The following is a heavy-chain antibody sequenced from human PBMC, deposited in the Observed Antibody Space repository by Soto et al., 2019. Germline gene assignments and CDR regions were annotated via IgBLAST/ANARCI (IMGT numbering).Heavy chain of an antibody. D-gene: IGHD1-7*01. CDR2: IITISGAA. CDR1: GGTFSNYV. V-gene: IGHV1-69*06. J-gene: IGHJ4*02. Sequence: QVQLVQSGAEVKKPGSSVKVSCKASGGTFSNYVVNWVRQAPGQGLEWMGRIITISGAANYAQKFQRRVTTPADKSTRTSYMELSSLRPEDTAVYYCARDMTRTVVPYFDVWGQGTLVIVSS. CDR3: ARDMTRTVVPYFDV.